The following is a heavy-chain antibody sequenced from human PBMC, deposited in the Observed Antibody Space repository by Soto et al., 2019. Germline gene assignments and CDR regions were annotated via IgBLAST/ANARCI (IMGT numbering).Heavy chain of an antibody. J-gene: IGHJ6*02. CDR2: IRSKAYGGTT. Sequence: GGSLRLSCTASGFTFGDYAMSWFRQAPGKGLEWVGFIRSKAYGGTTEYAASVKGRFTISRDDSKSIAYLQMNSLKTEDTAVYYCTRDREDYGDYYYYGMDVWGQGTTVTV. V-gene: IGHV3-49*03. CDR3: TRDREDYGDYYYYGMDV. D-gene: IGHD4-17*01. CDR1: GFTFGDYA.